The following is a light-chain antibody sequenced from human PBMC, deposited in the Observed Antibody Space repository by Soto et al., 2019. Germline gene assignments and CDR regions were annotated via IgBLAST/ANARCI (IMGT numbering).Light chain of an antibody. V-gene: IGKV3-20*01. CDR2: GVS. Sequence: DIVLTHSPGTLSLSPGERATLSCRASQSVSSNNFAWYQHRPGQAPRLLISGVSKRATGIPDRFSGDGSGTDFTLTISRLEPEDFALYICHQYDGSPLTFGQGTRLEIK. J-gene: IGKJ5*01. CDR1: QSVSSNN. CDR3: HQYDGSPLT.